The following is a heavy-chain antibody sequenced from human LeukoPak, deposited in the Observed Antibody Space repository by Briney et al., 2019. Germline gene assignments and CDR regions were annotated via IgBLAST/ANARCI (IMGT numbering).Heavy chain of an antibody. V-gene: IGHV1-8*01. CDR2: MNPNSGNT. J-gene: IGHJ4*02. CDR3: ARIPGYSYGYAFGY. Sequence: ASVKVSCKASGYTFTSYDINWVRQATGQGLEWMGWMNPNSGNTGYAQKFQGRVTMTRNTSISTAYMELSSLRSEDTAVYYCARIPGYSYGYAFGYWGQGTLVTVSS. D-gene: IGHD5-18*01. CDR1: GYTFTSYD.